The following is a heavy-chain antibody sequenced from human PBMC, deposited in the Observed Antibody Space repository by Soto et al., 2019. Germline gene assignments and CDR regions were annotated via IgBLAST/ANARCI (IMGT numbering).Heavy chain of an antibody. CDR3: ARESLGYMDV. Sequence: PSETLSLTCTVSGGSISSYYWSWIRQPPGKGLEWIGYIYYSGSTNYNPSLKSRVTISVDTSKNQFSLKLSSVTATDTAVYYCARESLGYMDVWGKGTTVTVSS. J-gene: IGHJ6*03. V-gene: IGHV4-59*01. CDR1: GGSISSYY. CDR2: IYYSGST. D-gene: IGHD6-13*01.